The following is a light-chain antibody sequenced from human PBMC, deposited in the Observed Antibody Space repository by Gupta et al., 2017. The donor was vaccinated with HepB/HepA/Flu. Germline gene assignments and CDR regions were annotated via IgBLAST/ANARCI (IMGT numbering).Light chain of an antibody. CDR1: QSLLNSDNGNTY. J-gene: IGKJ1*01. Sequence: DIVMTQTPLSLPVTPGEPASISCRSSQSLLNSDNGNTYLDWYLQKPGQSPQLLIYTVSYRASGVPDRFSGSGSGTEFTLRISRVEADDAGVYYCMQRIEFPWTFGQGTKVEIK. CDR3: MQRIEFPWT. V-gene: IGKV2-40*01. CDR2: TVS.